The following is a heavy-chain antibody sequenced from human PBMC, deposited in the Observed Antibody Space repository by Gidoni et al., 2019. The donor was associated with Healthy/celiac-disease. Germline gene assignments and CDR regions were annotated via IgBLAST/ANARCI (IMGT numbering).Heavy chain of an antibody. CDR1: GYTFTSYY. CDR3: ARDSGGIAAAGTGEYYFDY. V-gene: IGHV1-46*01. Sequence: QVQLVQSVAEVKKPGASVKVSCKASGYTFTSYYLHWVRQAPGQGLEWMGIINPSGGSTSYAQKFQGRVTMTRDTSTSTVYMELSSLRSEDTAVYYCARDSGGIAAAGTGEYYFDYWGQGTLVTVSS. CDR2: INPSGGST. D-gene: IGHD6-13*01. J-gene: IGHJ4*02.